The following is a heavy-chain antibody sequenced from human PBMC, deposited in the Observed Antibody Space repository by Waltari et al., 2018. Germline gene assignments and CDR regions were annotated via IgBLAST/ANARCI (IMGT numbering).Heavy chain of an antibody. V-gene: IGHV4-30-4*08. CDR1: GGSISSGDYY. Sequence: QVQLQESGPGLVKPSQTLSLTCTVSGGSISSGDYYWSWLRQPPGKGLEWIGYIYYSGSTYYNPSLKSRVTISVDTSKNQFSLKLSSVTAADTAVYYCARGGGSIAVAGTIDYWGQGTLVTVSS. CDR2: IYYSGST. CDR3: ARGGGSIAVAGTIDY. J-gene: IGHJ4*02. D-gene: IGHD6-19*01.